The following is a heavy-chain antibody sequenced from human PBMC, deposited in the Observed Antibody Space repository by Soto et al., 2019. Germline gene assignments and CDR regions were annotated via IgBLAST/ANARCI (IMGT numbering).Heavy chain of an antibody. V-gene: IGHV3-23*01. Sequence: GGSLRLSCAASGFTFSSYAMSWVRQAPGKGLEWVSAISGSGGSTYYADSVKGRFTISRDNSKNTLYLQMNSLRAEDTAVYYCAKSPPFAYDFWSGYYYTNGYYFDYWGQGTLVTVSS. D-gene: IGHD3-3*01. J-gene: IGHJ4*02. CDR1: GFTFSSYA. CDR3: AKSPPFAYDFWSGYYYTNGYYFDY. CDR2: ISGSGGST.